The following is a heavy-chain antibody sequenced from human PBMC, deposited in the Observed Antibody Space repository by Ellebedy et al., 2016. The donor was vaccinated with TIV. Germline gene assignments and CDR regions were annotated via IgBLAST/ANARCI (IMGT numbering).Heavy chain of an antibody. CDR1: GFTFSSYA. CDR2: IVSNGDST. CDR3: VKAWWD. V-gene: IGHV3-64D*06. Sequence: GESLKISCSASGFTFSSYAMHWVRQAPGKGLEYISAIVSNGDSTYYANSVKGRFIISRDNSKNTLYLQMSSLRLEDTAVYYCVKAWWDWGQGTLVTVSS. D-gene: IGHD2-8*02. J-gene: IGHJ4*02.